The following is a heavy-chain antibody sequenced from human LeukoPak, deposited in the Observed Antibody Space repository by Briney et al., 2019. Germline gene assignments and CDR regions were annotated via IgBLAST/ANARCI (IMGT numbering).Heavy chain of an antibody. Sequence: SETLSLTCTVSGGSISSYYWSWIRQPPGKGLEWIGYIYYSGSTNYNPSLKSRVTISVDTSKNQFSLKLSSVTAADTAVYYCARNSYGYDFSLNYYYYYGMDVWGQGTTVTVSS. J-gene: IGHJ6*02. CDR3: ARNSYGYDFSLNYYYYYGMDV. CDR1: GGSISSYY. D-gene: IGHD5-18*01. CDR2: IYYSGST. V-gene: IGHV4-59*08.